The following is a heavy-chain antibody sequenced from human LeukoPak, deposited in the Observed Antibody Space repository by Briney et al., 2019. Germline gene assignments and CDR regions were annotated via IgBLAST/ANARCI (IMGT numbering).Heavy chain of an antibody. D-gene: IGHD3-22*01. Sequence: PSETLSLTCTVSGGFISSYYWVCIRQPPGTALDCLGNIFYTGSTKYNPSLKSRVTISVDTSKNQFSLKLSSVTAADTAMYYCARSAHYYYDSASYGVAFDVWGQGTLVTVSS. J-gene: IGHJ3*01. CDR1: GGFISSYY. CDR2: IFYTGST. CDR3: ARSAHYYYDSASYGVAFDV. V-gene: IGHV4-59*01.